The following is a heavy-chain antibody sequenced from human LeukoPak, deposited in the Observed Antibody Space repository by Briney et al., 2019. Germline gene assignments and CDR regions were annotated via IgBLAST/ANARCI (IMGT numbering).Heavy chain of an antibody. CDR3: ARDLLGLWFGES. CDR2: IYSGGST. V-gene: IGHV3-66*02. D-gene: IGHD3-10*01. CDR1: GFTVSSNY. J-gene: IGHJ5*02. Sequence: GGSLRLSCAASGFTVSSNYMSWVRQAPGKGLEWASVIYSGGSTYYADSVKGRFTISRDNSKNTLYLQMNSLRAEDTAVYYCARDLLGLWFGESWGQGTLVTVSS.